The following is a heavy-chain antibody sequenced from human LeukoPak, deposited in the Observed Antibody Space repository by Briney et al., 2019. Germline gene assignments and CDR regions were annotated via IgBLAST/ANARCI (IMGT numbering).Heavy chain of an antibody. CDR3: ARSYCSSTSCPNDY. J-gene: IGHJ4*02. D-gene: IGHD2-2*01. CDR2: IYYSGST. Sequence: SETLPLTCTVSGGSISGSSYYWGWIRQPPGKGLEWIGSIYYSGSTYYNPSLKSRVTISVDTSKNQFSLKLSSVTAADTAVYYCARSYCSSTSCPNDYWGQGTLVTVSS. CDR1: GGSISGSSYY. V-gene: IGHV4-39*01.